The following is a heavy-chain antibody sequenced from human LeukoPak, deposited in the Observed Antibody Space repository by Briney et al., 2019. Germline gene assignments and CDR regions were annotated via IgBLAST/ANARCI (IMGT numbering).Heavy chain of an antibody. Sequence: GGSLRLSCAASGFIFSSYSMNWVRQAPGKGLEWVSSISSSSSYIYYADSVKGRFTISRDNAKNSLYLQMNSLRAEDTAVYYCAREQWELLTFDYWGQGTLVTVSS. CDR3: AREQWELLTFDY. V-gene: IGHV3-21*01. D-gene: IGHD1-26*01. CDR1: GFIFSSYS. J-gene: IGHJ4*02. CDR2: ISSSSSYI.